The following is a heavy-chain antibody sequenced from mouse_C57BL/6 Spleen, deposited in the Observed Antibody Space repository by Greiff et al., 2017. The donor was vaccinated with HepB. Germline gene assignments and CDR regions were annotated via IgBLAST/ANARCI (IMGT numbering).Heavy chain of an antibody. CDR2: ISSGSSTI. V-gene: IGHV5-17*01. J-gene: IGHJ3*01. Sequence: EVKLVESGGGLVKPGGSLKLSCAASGFTFSDYGMHWVRQAPEKGLEWVAYISSGSSTIYYADTVKGRFTISRDNAKNTLFLQMTSLRSEDTAMYYCARPLDDYGEAWFAYWGQGTLVTVSA. CDR1: GFTFSDYG. D-gene: IGHD2-4*01. CDR3: ARPLDDYGEAWFAY.